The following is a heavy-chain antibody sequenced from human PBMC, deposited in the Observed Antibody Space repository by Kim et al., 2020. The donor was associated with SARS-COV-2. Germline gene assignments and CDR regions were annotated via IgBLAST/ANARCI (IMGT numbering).Heavy chain of an antibody. CDR1: GFTFSGST. CDR2: IRTKVNSYAT. V-gene: IGHV3-73*01. D-gene: IGHD7-27*01. J-gene: IGHJ3*02. CDR3: TRRGNWGDGFDI. Sequence: GGSLRLSCAASGFTFSGSTMDWVRLASGKGLEWIGRIRTKVNSYATGYAASVRGRFTISRDDSKNTAYLQMNSLKTEDTAVYYCTRRGNWGDGFDIWGQG.